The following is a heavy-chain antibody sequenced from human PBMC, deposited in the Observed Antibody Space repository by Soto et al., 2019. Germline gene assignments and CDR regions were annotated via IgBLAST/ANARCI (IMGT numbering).Heavy chain of an antibody. J-gene: IGHJ6*03. CDR2: ISGSGGST. CDR3: AKDAPYSIPAALYYMDV. V-gene: IGHV3-23*01. CDR1: GFTFSSYA. Sequence: GGSLRLSCAASGFTFSSYAMSWVRQAPGKGLEWVSAISGSGGSTYYADSVKGRFTISRDNSKNTLYLQMNSLRAEDTAVYYCAKDAPYSIPAALYYMDVWGKGTTVTVS. D-gene: IGHD2-2*01.